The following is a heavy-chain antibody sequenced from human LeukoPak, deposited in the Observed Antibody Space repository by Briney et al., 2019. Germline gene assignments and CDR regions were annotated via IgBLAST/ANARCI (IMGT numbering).Heavy chain of an antibody. V-gene: IGHV1-2*02. CDR1: VYTFTGYY. D-gene: IGHD2-21*02. J-gene: IGHJ4*02. CDR3: ARSRLLSLYFDY. CDR2: INPNSGVT. Sequence: ASVKVSCKASVYTFTGYYMHGVRQAPGQGLEWMGWINPNSGVTNYAQKFQGRVTMTRDTSISTAYMELSRLRSDDTAVYYCARSRLLSLYFDYWGQGTLVTVSS.